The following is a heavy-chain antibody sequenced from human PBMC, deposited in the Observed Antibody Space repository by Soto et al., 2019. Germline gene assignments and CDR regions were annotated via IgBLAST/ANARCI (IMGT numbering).Heavy chain of an antibody. V-gene: IGHV3-23*01. Sequence: GGSLRLSWAASGFTFSSYGMHWVRQSPGKGLEWVAAITGSGGTKYYADSVKGRFTISRDNSKNTLYLQMNSLRAEDTAVYYCAKHPDTGVAGTSCWFGPWGQGTLVTVSS. CDR1: GFTFSSYG. CDR2: ITGSGGTK. J-gene: IGHJ5*02. D-gene: IGHD6-19*01. CDR3: AKHPDTGVAGTSCWFGP.